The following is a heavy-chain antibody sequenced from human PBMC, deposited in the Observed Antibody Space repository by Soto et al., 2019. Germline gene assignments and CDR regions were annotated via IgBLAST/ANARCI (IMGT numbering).Heavy chain of an antibody. V-gene: IGHV3-21*01. CDR1: GFTFSSYS. J-gene: IGHJ6*02. CDR2: ISSSSSYI. D-gene: IGHD3-9*01. CDR3: ARDHNPTPYYDILTGYSYYGMDV. Sequence: EVQLVESGGGLVKPGGSLRLSCAASGFTFSSYSMNWVRQAPGKGLEWVSSISSSSSYIYYADSVKGRFTISRDNAKNSLYLQMNSLRAEDTAVYYCARDHNPTPYYDILTGYSYYGMDVWGQGTTVTVSS.